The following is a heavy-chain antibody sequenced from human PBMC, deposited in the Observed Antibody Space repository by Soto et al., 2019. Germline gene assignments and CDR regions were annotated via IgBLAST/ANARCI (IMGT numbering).Heavy chain of an antibody. CDR1: GFTFSSYA. D-gene: IGHD2-15*01. CDR3: AKYQCSCGSRYSVSH. Sequence: EVQLLESGGGLVQPGGSLRLSCAASGFTFSSYAMSWVRQAPGKGLEWVSAISGSGGSKYYADSVKGRLTISRDNSKNTEYPQMTSLRAEDMAVYYRAKYQCSCGSRYSVSHWGQGNLV. J-gene: IGHJ4*01. V-gene: IGHV3-23*01. CDR2: ISGSGGSK.